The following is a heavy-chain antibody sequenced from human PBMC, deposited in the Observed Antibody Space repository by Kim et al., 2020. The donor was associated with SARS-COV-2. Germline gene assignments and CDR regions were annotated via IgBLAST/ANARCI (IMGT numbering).Heavy chain of an antibody. V-gene: IGHV1-69*01. Sequence: PQFQGRVTITADESTSTAYMELSSLRSEDTAVYYCARVPIAAAGTSALDYWGQGTLVTVSS. D-gene: IGHD6-13*01. J-gene: IGHJ4*02. CDR3: ARVPIAAAGTSALDY.